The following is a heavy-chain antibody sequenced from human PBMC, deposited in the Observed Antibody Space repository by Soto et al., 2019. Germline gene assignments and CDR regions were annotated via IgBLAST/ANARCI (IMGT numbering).Heavy chain of an antibody. CDR1: GGSISGHY. CDR3: ARVGSSGWSPDY. CDR2: IFYTGST. V-gene: IGHV4-59*11. D-gene: IGHD6-19*01. Sequence: SETLSLTCTVSGGSISGHYWIWIRQSPGKGLEWIGYIFYTGSTNYNPSLKSRVTLSADTSKNQFSLRLSSVTAADTAVYYCARVGSSGWSPDYWGQGTLVTVSS. J-gene: IGHJ4*02.